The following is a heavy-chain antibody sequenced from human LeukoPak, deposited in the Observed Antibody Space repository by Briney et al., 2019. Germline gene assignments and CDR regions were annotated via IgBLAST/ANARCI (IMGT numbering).Heavy chain of an antibody. CDR2: ISSSSTYT. CDR1: GFTFSSYS. D-gene: IGHD3-22*01. CDR3: ARVNPTNSGFYAY. V-gene: IGHV3-21*01. Sequence: GGSLRLSCAASGFTFSSYSMNWVRQAPGMGLEWVSSISSSSTYTYYADSVKGRFTISRDNAKNSLYLQMNSLRAEDTAVYYCARVNPTNSGFYAYWGQGTLVTVSS. J-gene: IGHJ1*01.